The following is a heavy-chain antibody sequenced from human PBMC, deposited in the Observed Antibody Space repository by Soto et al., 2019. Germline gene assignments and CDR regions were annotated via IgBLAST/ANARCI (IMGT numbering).Heavy chain of an antibody. CDR3: ARDTGGSYDY. J-gene: IGHJ4*02. CDR2: TRNKANSYAT. V-gene: IGHV3-72*01. D-gene: IGHD1-26*01. CDR1: GFTFSDYY. Sequence: EVQLVESGGGLVQPGGSLRLSCAASGFTFSDYYMDWVRQVPGKGLEWIGRTRNKANSYATEYVASVKGRFSISRDDSKDSMYLQMYSLKTEDTAVYYCARDTGGSYDYWGQGALVTVSS.